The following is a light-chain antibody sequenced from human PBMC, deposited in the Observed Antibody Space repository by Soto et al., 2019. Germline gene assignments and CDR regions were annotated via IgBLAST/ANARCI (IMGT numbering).Light chain of an antibody. CDR3: QQYGSVPF. V-gene: IGKV3-20*01. CDR1: QSVSSSY. J-gene: IGKJ3*01. CDR2: GAS. Sequence: EIVLTQSPGTLSLSPGERATLSCRASQSVSSSYLAWYQQKPGQAPRLLIYGASSRATGILDRFSGSGSGTDFTLTISRLEPEDFAVYYCQQYGSVPFFGPGTKVDIK.